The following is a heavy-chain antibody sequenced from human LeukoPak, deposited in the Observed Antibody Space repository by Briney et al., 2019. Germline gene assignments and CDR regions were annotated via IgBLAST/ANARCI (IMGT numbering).Heavy chain of an antibody. J-gene: IGHJ4*02. CDR3: AKRLGYCTSTTCLLTFDY. D-gene: IGHD2-2*01. CDR1: GFTVSAYN. Sequence: GGSLRLSCAAAGFTVSAYNMTGGRQAPGKGLECVSVIYSGGSTYYADSVKGRFTVSRDNSKNTLYLQMNSLRAEDTAMYYCAKRLGYCTSTTCLLTFDYWGQGTLVTVSS. V-gene: IGHV3-53*01. CDR2: IYSGGST.